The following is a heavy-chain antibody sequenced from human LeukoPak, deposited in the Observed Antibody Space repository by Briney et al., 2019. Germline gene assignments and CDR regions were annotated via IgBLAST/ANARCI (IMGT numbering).Heavy chain of an antibody. CDR3: ARDQITMVRGVTTASDWFDP. D-gene: IGHD3-10*01. J-gene: IGHJ5*02. CDR1: GGSISSGSYY. CDR2: IYTSGST. V-gene: IGHV4-61*02. Sequence: SETLSLTCTVSGGSISSGSYYWSWIRQPAGKGLEWIGRIYTSGSTNYNPSLKSRVTISVDTSKNQFSLKLSSVTAADTAVYYCARDQITMVRGVTTASDWFDPWGQGTLVTVSS.